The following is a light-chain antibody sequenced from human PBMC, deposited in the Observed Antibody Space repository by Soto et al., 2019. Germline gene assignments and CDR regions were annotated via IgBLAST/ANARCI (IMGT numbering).Light chain of an antibody. Sequence: DIQMTQSPSSLSASVGDRVTISCRASQSITIYLNWYQQTPGKAPRLLIYGASTLQTGVPSRFSGSGSMTDFTLTISNLQPEDFATYYCQQTYSAPRTFGPGTKVDI. CDR1: QSITIY. V-gene: IGKV1-39*01. J-gene: IGKJ1*01. CDR3: QQTYSAPRT. CDR2: GAS.